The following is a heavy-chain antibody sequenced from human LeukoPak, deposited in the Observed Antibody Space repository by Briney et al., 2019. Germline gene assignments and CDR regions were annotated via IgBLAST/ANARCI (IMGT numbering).Heavy chain of an antibody. CDR1: GXTFSSYA. CDR3: AKGYSSSWYYFDY. J-gene: IGHJ4*02. V-gene: IGHV3-23*01. D-gene: IGHD6-13*01. CDR2: ISGSGGST. Sequence: GGSLRLSCAASGXTFSSYAMSWVRQAPGKGLEWVSAISGSGGSTYYADSVKGRFTISRDNSKNTLYLQMNSLRAEDTAVYYCAKGYSSSWYYFDYWGQGILVTVSS.